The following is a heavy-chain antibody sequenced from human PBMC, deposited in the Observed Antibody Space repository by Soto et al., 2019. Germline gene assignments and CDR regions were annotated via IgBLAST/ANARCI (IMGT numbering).Heavy chain of an antibody. CDR2: FDPEDGET. Sequence: GASVKVSCKVSGYTLTELSMHWVRQAPGKGLEWMGGFDPEDGETIYAQKFQGRVTMTEDTSTDTAYMELSSLRSEDTAVFYCATLFGELLWDEYYFDYWGQGTLVTVSS. CDR3: ATLFGELLWDEYYFDY. J-gene: IGHJ4*02. D-gene: IGHD3-10*02. V-gene: IGHV1-24*01. CDR1: GYTLTELS.